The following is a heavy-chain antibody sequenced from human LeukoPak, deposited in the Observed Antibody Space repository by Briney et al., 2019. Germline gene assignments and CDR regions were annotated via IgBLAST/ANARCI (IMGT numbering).Heavy chain of an antibody. V-gene: IGHV3-23*01. CDR3: AKGPSTSGLYYYYGMDV. J-gene: IGHJ6*02. Sequence: GGSLRLSCAASGFTFSSYAMSWVRQAPGKGLEWVSAISGSGGSTYYADSVKGRFTISRDNSMNTLYLQMNSLRAEDTAVYYCAKGPSTSGLYYYYGMDVWGQGTTVTVSS. D-gene: IGHD2-2*01. CDR2: ISGSGGST. CDR1: GFTFSSYA.